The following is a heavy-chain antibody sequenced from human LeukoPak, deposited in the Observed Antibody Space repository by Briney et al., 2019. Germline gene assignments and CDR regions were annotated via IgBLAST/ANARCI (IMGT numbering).Heavy chain of an antibody. J-gene: IGHJ5*02. V-gene: IGHV1-69*13. CDR3: ARVPLDYYDSSGDHNWFDP. D-gene: IGHD3-22*01. CDR2: IIPIFGTA. CDR1: GGTFRSYA. Sequence: ASVKVSCKASGGTFRSYAISWVRQAPGQGLEWMGGIIPIFGTANYAQKFQGRVTITADESTSTAYMELSSLRSEDTAVYYCARVPLDYYDSSGDHNWFDPWGQGTLVTVSS.